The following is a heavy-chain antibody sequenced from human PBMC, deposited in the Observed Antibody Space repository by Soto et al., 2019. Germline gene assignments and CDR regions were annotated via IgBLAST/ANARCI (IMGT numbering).Heavy chain of an antibody. CDR3: ARDGGLRWYYYGMDV. J-gene: IGHJ6*02. D-gene: IGHD4-17*01. CDR1: GGSISSYY. V-gene: IGHV4-59*01. Sequence: QVQLQESGPGLVKPSETLSLTCTVSGGSISSYYWSWIRQPPGKGLEWIGYIYYSGSTNYNPSLKSRVTISVDTSKNQFSRKLSSVTAADTAVYYCARDGGLRWYYYGMDVWGQGTTVTVSS. CDR2: IYYSGST.